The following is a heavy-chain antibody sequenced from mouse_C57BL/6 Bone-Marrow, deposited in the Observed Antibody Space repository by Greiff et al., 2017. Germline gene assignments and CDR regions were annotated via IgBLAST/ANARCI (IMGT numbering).Heavy chain of an antibody. CDR3: TERYVDV. J-gene: IGHJ1*03. CDR1: GFNIKDDY. CDR2: LDPENGDT. Sequence: VHVKQSGAELVRPGASVKLSCTASGFNIKDDYMHWVKQRPEQGLEWIGWLDPENGDTEYASKFQGKATITADTSSNTAYLQLSSLTSEDTAVXYCTERYVDVWGTGTTVTVSS. V-gene: IGHV14-4*01.